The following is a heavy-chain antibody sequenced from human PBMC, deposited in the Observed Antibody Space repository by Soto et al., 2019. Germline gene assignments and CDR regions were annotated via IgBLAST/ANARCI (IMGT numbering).Heavy chain of an antibody. CDR2: ISYDGSNK. J-gene: IGHJ4*02. D-gene: IGHD7-27*01. CDR3: ARHREMGTFDY. V-gene: IGHV3-30-3*01. CDR1: GFTFSSYA. Sequence: QVQLVESGGGVVQPGRSLRLSCAASGFTFSSYAMHWVRQAPGKGLEWVAVISYDGSNKYYADSVKGRFTISRDNSKNTLYLQMNSLRAEDTAVYYCARHREMGTFDYWGQGTLVTVSS.